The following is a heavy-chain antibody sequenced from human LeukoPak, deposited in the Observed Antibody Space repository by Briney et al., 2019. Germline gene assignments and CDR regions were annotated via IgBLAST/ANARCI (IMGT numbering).Heavy chain of an antibody. CDR1: GGSISTYY. J-gene: IGHJ4*02. V-gene: IGHV4-59*01. Sequence: PSETLSLTCTVSGGSISTYYWTWIRQPPGKGLEWIGCISYTGSTNYNHSLKGRVTISVDTSKNQFSLKLSSVTAADTAVYYCARGYNNSWYYFDYWGQGTLVTVSS. D-gene: IGHD6-13*01. CDR2: ISYTGST. CDR3: ARGYNNSWYYFDY.